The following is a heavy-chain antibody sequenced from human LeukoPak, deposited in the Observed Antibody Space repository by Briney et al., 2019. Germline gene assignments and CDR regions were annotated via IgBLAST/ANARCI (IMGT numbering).Heavy chain of an antibody. V-gene: IGHV4-4*09. D-gene: IGHD2-2*01. CDR3: ARRPARGVVVPAAWGAFDI. CDR1: GGSISSYY. Sequence: SETLSLTCTVSGGSISSYYWSWIRQPPGKGLEWIGYIYTSGSTNYNPSLTSRVTISVDTSKNQISLKLSSVTAADTAVYYCARRPARGVVVPAAWGAFDIWGQGTMVTVSS. CDR2: IYTSGST. J-gene: IGHJ3*02.